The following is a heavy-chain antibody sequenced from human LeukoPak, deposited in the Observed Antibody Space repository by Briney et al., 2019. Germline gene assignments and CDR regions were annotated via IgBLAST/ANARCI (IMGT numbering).Heavy chain of an antibody. Sequence: PSETLSLTCTVSGGSIRSSSHNWDWIRQPPGKGLEYIGSIFYSGSTYYNPSLTSRVTISVDTSKNQFSLKLSSVTAADTAVYYCARRPKQPGIWSGYVDYWGQGILVTVSP. CDR3: ARRPKQPGIWSGYVDY. D-gene: IGHD3-3*01. J-gene: IGHJ4*02. V-gene: IGHV4-39*01. CDR2: IFYSGST. CDR1: GGSIRSSSHN.